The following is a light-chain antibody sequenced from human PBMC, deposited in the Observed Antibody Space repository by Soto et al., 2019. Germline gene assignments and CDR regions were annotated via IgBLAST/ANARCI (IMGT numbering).Light chain of an antibody. CDR2: DAS. J-gene: IGKJ5*01. V-gene: IGKV3-11*01. CDR1: QSVSSY. Sequence: EIVLTQSPVTLSLSPGERATLSCRASQSVSSYLAWYQQKPGQAPRLLIYDASTRATGIPARFSGSGSGTDFTLTISRLEPEDFALYYCQHYQSGHPITFGQGTRLEIK. CDR3: QHYQSGHPIT.